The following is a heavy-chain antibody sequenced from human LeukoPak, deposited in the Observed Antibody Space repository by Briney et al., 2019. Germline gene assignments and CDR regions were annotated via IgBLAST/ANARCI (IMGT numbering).Heavy chain of an antibody. Sequence: SVTLSLTCAVYGGSFSGYYWSWIRQPPGKGLEWIGEINHSGSTNYNPSLKSRVTISVDTSKNQFSLKLSSVTDADTAVYYCARRGVRYFDWLLAPNWFDPWGQGTLVTVSS. CDR1: GGSFSGYY. CDR2: INHSGST. V-gene: IGHV4-34*01. D-gene: IGHD3-9*01. CDR3: ARRGVRYFDWLLAPNWFDP. J-gene: IGHJ5*02.